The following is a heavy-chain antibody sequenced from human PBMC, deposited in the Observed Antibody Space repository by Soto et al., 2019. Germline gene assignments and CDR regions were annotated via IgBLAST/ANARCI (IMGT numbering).Heavy chain of an antibody. CDR2: IYYSGST. D-gene: IGHD1-1*01. Sequence: SETLSLTCTVSGGSISSYYWSWIRQPPGKGLEWIGYIYYSGSTNYSPSLKSRVTISVDTSKNQFSLKLSSVTAADTAVYYCARDRYNWNFWGQGTLVTVSS. V-gene: IGHV4-59*01. J-gene: IGHJ4*02. CDR3: ARDRYNWNF. CDR1: GGSISSYY.